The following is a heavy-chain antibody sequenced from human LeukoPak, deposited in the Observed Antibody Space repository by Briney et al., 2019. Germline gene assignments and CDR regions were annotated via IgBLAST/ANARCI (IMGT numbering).Heavy chain of an antibody. V-gene: IGHV1-18*01. CDR2: ISACNGNT. Sequence: ASVKVSCKASGYTFTSYGISWVRQAPGQGLEWMGWISACNGNTNYAQKLQGRVTMTTDTSTGTAYMELSSLRSEDTAVYYCARLPQYYDFWSGYYNAGNYYYYYGVDVWGQGTTVTVSS. CDR1: GYTFTSYG. CDR3: ARLPQYYDFWSGYYNAGNYYYYYGVDV. D-gene: IGHD3-3*01. J-gene: IGHJ6*02.